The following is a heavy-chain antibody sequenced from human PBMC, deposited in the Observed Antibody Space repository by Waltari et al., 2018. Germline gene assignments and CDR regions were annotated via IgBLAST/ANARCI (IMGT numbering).Heavy chain of an antibody. D-gene: IGHD2-2*01. Sequence: QVQLQQWGAGLLKPSETLSLTCAVYGGSFSGYYWSWIRQPPGKGLEWIGEINHSGSTNYNPSLKSRVTISVDTSKNHFSLKLSSVTAADTAVYYCARRGITPYSSSSWRENWGQGTLVTVSS. J-gene: IGHJ4*02. CDR2: INHSGST. V-gene: IGHV4-34*01. CDR1: GGSFSGYY. CDR3: ARRGITPYSSSSWREN.